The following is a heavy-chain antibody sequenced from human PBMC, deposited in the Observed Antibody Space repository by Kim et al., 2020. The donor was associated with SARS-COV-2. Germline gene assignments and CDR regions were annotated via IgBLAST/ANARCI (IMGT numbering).Heavy chain of an antibody. CDR2: IVVGSGNT. V-gene: IGHV1-58*01. CDR3: AAQGYCSSTSCYSTFDY. D-gene: IGHD2-2*01. J-gene: IGHJ4*02. CDR1: GFTFTSSA. Sequence: SVKVSCKASGFTFTSSAVQWVRQARGQRLGWIGWIVVGSGNTNYAQKFQERVTITRDMSTSTAYMELSSLRSEDTAVYYCAAQGYCSSTSCYSTFDYWGQGTLVTVSS.